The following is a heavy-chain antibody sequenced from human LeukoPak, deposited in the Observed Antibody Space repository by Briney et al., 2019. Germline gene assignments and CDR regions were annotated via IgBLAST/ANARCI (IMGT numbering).Heavy chain of an antibody. V-gene: IGHV4-4*02. CDR2: IYHSGST. CDR1: GGSISSSNW. CDR3: ARGVRPRWDGSGSYYFDY. Sequence: SGTLSLTCAVSGGSISSSNWWSWVRQPPGKGLEWIGEIYHSGSTNYNPSLKSRVTISVDKSKNQFSLKLSSVTAADTAVYYCARGVRPRWDGSGSYYFDYWGQGTLVTVSS. J-gene: IGHJ4*02. D-gene: IGHD3-10*01.